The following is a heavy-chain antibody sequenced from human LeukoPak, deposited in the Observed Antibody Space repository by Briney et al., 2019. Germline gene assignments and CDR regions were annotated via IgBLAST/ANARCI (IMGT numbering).Heavy chain of an antibody. D-gene: IGHD2-21*02. CDR3: ARDGGHGGDLDY. J-gene: IGHJ4*02. Sequence: GGSLRLSCAASGFTFTTYWIHWVRQAPGKGLEWVANTKQDGSEKYYVDSAKGRFTISRDNGKNSVYLQMNSLRAEDTAVYYCARDGGHGGDLDYWGQGTLVTVSS. CDR2: TKQDGSEK. CDR1: GFTFTTYW. V-gene: IGHV3-7*01.